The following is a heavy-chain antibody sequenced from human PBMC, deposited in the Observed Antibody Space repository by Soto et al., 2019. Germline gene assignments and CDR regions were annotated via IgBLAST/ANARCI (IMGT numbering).Heavy chain of an antibody. CDR2: ISSGGSTI. J-gene: IGHJ4*02. V-gene: IGHV3-48*03. Sequence: VQLVESGGGLVQPGGSLRLSCAASGFTFSSYEMNWVRQAPGKGLEWVSYISSGGSTIYYADSVKGRFTISRDNAKNSLYLQMNSLRAEDTAVYYCAKDRHIVVVPAATFDYWGQGTLVTVSS. CDR3: AKDRHIVVVPAATFDY. CDR1: GFTFSSYE. D-gene: IGHD2-2*01.